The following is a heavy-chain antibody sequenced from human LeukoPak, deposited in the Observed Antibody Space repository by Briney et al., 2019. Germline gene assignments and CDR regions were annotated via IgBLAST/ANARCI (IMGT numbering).Heavy chain of an antibody. CDR2: IYTSGST. CDR1: GGCISSYY. Sequence: SETLSLTCTVSGGCISSYYWSWIRQPAGKGLEWIGRIYTSGSTNYNPSLKSRVTMSVDTSKNQFSLKLSSVTAADTAVYYCARGKKGGSSWANVTPFKWYYYYYMDVWGKGTTVTVSS. D-gene: IGHD6-13*01. CDR3: ARGKKGGSSWANVTPFKWYYYYYMDV. V-gene: IGHV4-4*07. J-gene: IGHJ6*03.